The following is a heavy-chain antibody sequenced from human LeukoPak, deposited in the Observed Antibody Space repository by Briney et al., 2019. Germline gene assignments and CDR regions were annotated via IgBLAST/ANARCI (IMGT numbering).Heavy chain of an antibody. CDR1: GYSISSGYY. CDR2: INHSGST. Sequence: PSETLSLTCTVSGYSISSGYYWSWIRQPPGKGLEWIGEINHSGSTNYNPSLKSRVTISVDTSKNQFSLKLSSVTAADTAVYYCARLRKGVGSGSYYKVHYYYYMDVWGKGTTVTISS. J-gene: IGHJ6*03. CDR3: ARLRKGVGSGSYYKVHYYYYMDV. V-gene: IGHV4-38-2*02. D-gene: IGHD3-10*01.